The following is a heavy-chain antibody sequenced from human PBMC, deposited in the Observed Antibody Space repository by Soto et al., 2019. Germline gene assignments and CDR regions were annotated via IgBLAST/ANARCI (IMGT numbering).Heavy chain of an antibody. D-gene: IGHD2-15*01. Sequence: PSQTLSLTCVISGDSVSSSSVAWNWVRQSPSRGLEWLGRTYYRSRWYSDFAVSVRGRIVINADTSKNQFSLQLNSVTPEDTAVYFCARSEEDSDYYYYGLDVWGQGTTVTLSS. V-gene: IGHV6-1*01. J-gene: IGHJ6*02. CDR2: TYYRSRWYS. CDR3: ARSEEDSDYYYYGLDV. CDR1: GDSVSSSSVA.